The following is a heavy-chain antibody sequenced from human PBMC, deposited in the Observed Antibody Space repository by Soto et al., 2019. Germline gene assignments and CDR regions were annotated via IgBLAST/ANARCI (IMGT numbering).Heavy chain of an antibody. D-gene: IGHD1-26*01. CDR2: MSSSGSTL. CDR3: ARSIVGATLAPDAFDI. CDR1: GFTFSSYE. Sequence: EVQLVESGGGLVQPGGSLRLSCAASGFTFSSYEMNWVRQAPGKGLEWVSSMSSSGSTLYYADSVKGRFTISRDNAKNSLYRHMNSLSAEDTAVYYCARSIVGATLAPDAFDIWGQGTMVTVSS. V-gene: IGHV3-48*03. J-gene: IGHJ3*02.